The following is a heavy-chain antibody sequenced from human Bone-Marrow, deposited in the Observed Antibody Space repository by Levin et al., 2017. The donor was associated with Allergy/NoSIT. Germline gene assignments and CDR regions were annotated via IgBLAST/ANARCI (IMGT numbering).Heavy chain of an antibody. CDR1: GFTFSSYS. CDR3: ARVTTPYFPTAPAGAFDI. Sequence: GGSLRLSCAASGFTFSSYSMNWVRQAPGKGLEWVSSISSSSSYIYYADSVKGRFTISRDNAKNSLYLQMNSLRAEDTAVYYCARVTTPYFPTAPAGAFDIWGQGTMVTVSS. CDR2: ISSSSSYI. D-gene: IGHD2/OR15-2a*01. V-gene: IGHV3-21*01. J-gene: IGHJ3*02.